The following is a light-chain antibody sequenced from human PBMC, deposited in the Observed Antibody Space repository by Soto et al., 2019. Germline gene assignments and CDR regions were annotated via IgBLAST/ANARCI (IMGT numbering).Light chain of an antibody. CDR1: ALPKQY. CDR2: KDS. Sequence: SYELTQPPSVSVSPGQTARITCSGDALPKQYAYWYQQKPGQAPVLVIYKDSERPSGIPERFSGSSSGTTVTLTISGVQAEDEADYYCQLADSSGTYVFGTGTKLTVL. CDR3: QLADSSGTYV. J-gene: IGLJ1*01. V-gene: IGLV3-25*03.